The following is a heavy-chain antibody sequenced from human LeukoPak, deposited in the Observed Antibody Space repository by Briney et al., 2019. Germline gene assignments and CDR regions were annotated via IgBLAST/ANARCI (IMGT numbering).Heavy chain of an antibody. J-gene: IGHJ4*02. CDR1: GYTFTGYY. CDR2: INPNSGGT. D-gene: IGHD3-10*01. CDR3: ARERWYYGSGSYYRTTDY. V-gene: IGHV1-2*02. Sequence: ASVKVSCKASGYTFTGYYMHWVRQAPGQGLEWMGWINPNSGGTNYAQKFQGRVTMTRDTSISTAYMELSRLRSDDTAVYYCARERWYYGSGSYYRTTDYWGQGTLVTVSS.